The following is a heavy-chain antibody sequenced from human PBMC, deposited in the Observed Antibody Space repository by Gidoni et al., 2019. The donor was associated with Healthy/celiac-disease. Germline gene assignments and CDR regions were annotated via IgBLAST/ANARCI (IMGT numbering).Heavy chain of an antibody. D-gene: IGHD1-26*01. Sequence: QVQLVESGGGLVKPGGSLRLSCAASGFTFRDSYMSWIRQAPGKGLEWVSYISSSGSTIYYADSVKGRFTISRDNAKNSLYLQMNSLRAEDTAVYYCARRRELLWSGYYYGMDVWGQGTTVTVSS. CDR3: ARRRELLWSGYYYGMDV. J-gene: IGHJ6*02. CDR2: ISSSGSTI. CDR1: GFTFRDSY. V-gene: IGHV3-11*01.